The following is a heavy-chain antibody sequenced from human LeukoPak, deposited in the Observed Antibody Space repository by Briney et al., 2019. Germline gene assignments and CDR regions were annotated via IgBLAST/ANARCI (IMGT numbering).Heavy chain of an antibody. CDR1: GGSFSGYY. J-gene: IGHJ4*02. V-gene: IGHV4-34*01. Sequence: SETLSLTCAVYGGSFSGYYWSWIRQPPGKGLEWIGEINHSGSTNYNPSLKSRVTISVDTSKNEFSLKLSSVTAADTAVYYCARLRSGSYYRVFDYWGQGTLVTVSS. CDR2: INHSGST. D-gene: IGHD1-26*01. CDR3: ARLRSGSYYRVFDY.